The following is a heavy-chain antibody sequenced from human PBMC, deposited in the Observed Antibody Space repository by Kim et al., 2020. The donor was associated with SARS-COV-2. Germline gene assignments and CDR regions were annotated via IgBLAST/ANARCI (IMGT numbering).Heavy chain of an antibody. CDR3: ATTPPYCGGDCFSFDY. V-gene: IGHV5-10-1*01. Sequence: GESLKISCKGSGYSFTSYWISWVRQMPGKGLEWMGRIDPSDSYTNYSPSFQGHVTISADKSISTAYLQWSSLKASDTAMYYCATTPPYCGGDCFSFDYWGQGTLVTVSS. CDR2: IDPSDSYT. J-gene: IGHJ4*02. CDR1: GYSFTSYW. D-gene: IGHD2-21*01.